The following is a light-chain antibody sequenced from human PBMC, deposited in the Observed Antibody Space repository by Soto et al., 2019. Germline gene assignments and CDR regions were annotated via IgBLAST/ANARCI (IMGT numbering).Light chain of an antibody. V-gene: IGKV1-5*03. CDR2: KAS. CDR1: QSIDSW. J-gene: IGKJ1*01. CDR3: QKYNSAPWT. Sequence: DIQMTQSPSTVSASVGDRVRLTCRASQSIDSWLAWYQQKPGKAPKFLMYKASNLESGVPSRFSGSGSETEFTPTISSLQPEDVATYYCQKYNSAPWTFGQGTKVDIK.